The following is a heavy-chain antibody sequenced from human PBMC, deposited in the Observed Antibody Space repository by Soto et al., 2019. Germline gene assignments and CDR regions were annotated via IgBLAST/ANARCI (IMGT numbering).Heavy chain of an antibody. CDR3: ARLFDY. CDR1: GGSISSNGYY. V-gene: IGHV4-39*01. CDR2: IYHSGVT. Sequence: QLQLQESGPGLVKPSETLSLTCTVSGGSISSNGYYWGWIRQPPGKGLEWIGNIYHSGVTYYNPSLKSRVTISVDTSRHQFSLKLNSMTAADTAVYYCARLFDYWGQGKVVTVSS. J-gene: IGHJ4*02.